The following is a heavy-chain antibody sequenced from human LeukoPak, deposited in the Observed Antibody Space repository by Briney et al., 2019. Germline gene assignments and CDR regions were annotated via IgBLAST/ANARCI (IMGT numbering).Heavy chain of an antibody. V-gene: IGHV1-2*02. CDR2: INPNSGGT. J-gene: IGHJ5*02. CDR1: GYTFTGYY. CDR3: ARGQRDTAMVTYNWFDP. Sequence: ASVKVSCKASGYTFTGYYMHWVRQAPGQGLEWMGWINPNSGGTNYAQKFQGRVTMTRDTSISTAYMELSRLRSDDTAVYYCARGQRDTAMVTYNWFDPWGQGTLVTVSS. D-gene: IGHD5-18*01.